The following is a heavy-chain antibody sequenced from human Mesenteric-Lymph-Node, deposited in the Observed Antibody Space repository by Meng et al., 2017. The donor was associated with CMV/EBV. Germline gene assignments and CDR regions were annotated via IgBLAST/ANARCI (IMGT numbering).Heavy chain of an antibody. CDR3: ARSGPCNGGICYSGRFDP. J-gene: IGHJ5*02. CDR1: GFTFSSYA. D-gene: IGHD2-15*01. V-gene: IGHV3-30-3*01. CDR2: ISYDGSNK. Sequence: GESLKISCAASGFTFSSYAMHWVRQAPGKGLEWVAVISYDGSNKYYADSVKGRFTISRDNSKNTLYLQMNSLRAEDTAVYYCARSGPCNGGICYSGRFDPWGQGILVTVSS.